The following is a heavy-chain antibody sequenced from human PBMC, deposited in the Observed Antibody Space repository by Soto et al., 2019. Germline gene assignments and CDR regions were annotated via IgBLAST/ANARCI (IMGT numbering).Heavy chain of an antibody. V-gene: IGHV1-18*01. CDR2: IKVGNGDT. Sequence: QVHLVQSGGEVKKPGASVKVSCKASGYTLKNYGIGWVRQAPGLGPEWVGWIKVGNGDTKYAEKLQGRVTLTTDTSTSTAYMELRNLRSDDTAFYYCARSRYYFDYWGQGTLVTVSS. CDR1: GYTLKNYG. CDR3: ARSRYYFDY. J-gene: IGHJ4*02.